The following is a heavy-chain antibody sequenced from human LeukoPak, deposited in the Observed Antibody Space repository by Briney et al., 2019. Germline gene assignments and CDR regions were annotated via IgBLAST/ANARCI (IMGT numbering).Heavy chain of an antibody. J-gene: IGHJ5*02. V-gene: IGHV4-4*07. CDR2: IYTSGST. CDR3: ARDVGYCSSTSCYNWFDP. D-gene: IGHD2-2*01. CDR1: GGSISSYY. Sequence: PSETLSLTCTVSGGSISSYYCSWIRQPAGKGLEWIGRIYTSGSTNYNPSLKSRVTMSVDTSKNQFSLKLSSVTAADTAVYYCARDVGYCSSTSCYNWFDPWGQGTLVTVSS.